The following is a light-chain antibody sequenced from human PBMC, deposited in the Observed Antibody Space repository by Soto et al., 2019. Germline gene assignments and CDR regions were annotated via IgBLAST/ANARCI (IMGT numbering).Light chain of an antibody. J-gene: IGKJ1*01. V-gene: IGKV1-5*03. CDR1: QGVSSY. CDR2: SAS. Sequence: EIPLTQSPATLSVSLGDRVTITCRASQGVSSYLAWYQQKPGPVPKLLIYSASTRDSGVPARFSGSGSGTECTLTISSLQSDDFAAYYCQQYNSYSGALGQGTKVDIK. CDR3: QQYNSYSGA.